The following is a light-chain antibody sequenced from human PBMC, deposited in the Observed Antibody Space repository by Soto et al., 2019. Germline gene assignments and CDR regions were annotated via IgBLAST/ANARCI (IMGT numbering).Light chain of an antibody. CDR2: EAS. CDR1: QDIRRY. V-gene: IGKV1-33*01. Sequence: DIQLTQSPSSLSASVGDIVTITCQASQDIRRYLHWYLQKPGKAPRVLIYEASNLETGVPSRFRGSGSGTDCTFTIGSLQPEDTGTYYCQQYDNVPYPFGQGTQLEIK. CDR3: QQYDNVPYP. J-gene: IGKJ2*01.